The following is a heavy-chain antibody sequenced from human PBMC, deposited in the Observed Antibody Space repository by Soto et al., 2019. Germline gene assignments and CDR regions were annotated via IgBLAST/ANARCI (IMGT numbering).Heavy chain of an antibody. CDR3: AKVSRKGSAIDFDY. J-gene: IGHJ4*02. V-gene: IGHV1-8*01. Sequence: QVQLVQSGAELKKPGASVKVSCKASGYTFSNYDMNWVRQATGQGPEWIGWVNHNHGETGYAQKFQGRVTLTTDISTTSAYMELTSLRSEDTAIYYCAKVSRKGSAIDFDYWGQGPLITVSS. D-gene: IGHD3-10*01. CDR1: GYTFSNYD. CDR2: VNHNHGET.